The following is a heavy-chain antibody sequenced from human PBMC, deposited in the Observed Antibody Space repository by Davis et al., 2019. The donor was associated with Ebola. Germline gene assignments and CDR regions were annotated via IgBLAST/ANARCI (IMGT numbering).Heavy chain of an antibody. Sequence: ASVKVSCKASGYSFTDDGISWVRQAPGQGLEWMGWISTYNGNTNYAQKVQGRVTITRDTSASTAYMELSSLRSEDTAVYYCAREDYGDYDWGQGTLVTVSS. CDR2: ISTYNGNT. V-gene: IGHV1-18*01. D-gene: IGHD4-17*01. CDR1: GYSFTDDG. CDR3: AREDYGDYD. J-gene: IGHJ4*02.